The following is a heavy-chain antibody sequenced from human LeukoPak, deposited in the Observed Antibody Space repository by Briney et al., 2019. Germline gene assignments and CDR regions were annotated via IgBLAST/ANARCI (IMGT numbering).Heavy chain of an antibody. Sequence: ASVKLSCKASGYAFTEYAMNWVRQAPGQGLEWMGWINTYTGNPTYGQGFTGRFVFSLDTSVSTGYLQISSLKAEDSAVYYCARDPIRISGSVAYDPWGQGTLVTVSS. CDR2: INTYTGNP. CDR3: ARDPIRISGSVAYDP. J-gene: IGHJ5*02. CDR1: GYAFTEYA. V-gene: IGHV7-4-1*02. D-gene: IGHD5-12*01.